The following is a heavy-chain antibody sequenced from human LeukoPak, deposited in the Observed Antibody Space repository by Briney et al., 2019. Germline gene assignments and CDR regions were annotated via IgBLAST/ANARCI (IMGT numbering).Heavy chain of an antibody. Sequence: PSETLSLTCAVYGGSFNGYYWSWIRQPPGKGLEWSVEINHSGSTNYNPSLKSRVTISVDTSKNQFSLKLSSVTAADTAVYYCARGLEKDIVVVPAEDWGQGTLVPVSS. V-gene: IGHV4-34*01. CDR2: INHSGST. CDR3: ARGLEKDIVVVPAED. CDR1: GGSFNGYY. J-gene: IGHJ4*02. D-gene: IGHD2-2*01.